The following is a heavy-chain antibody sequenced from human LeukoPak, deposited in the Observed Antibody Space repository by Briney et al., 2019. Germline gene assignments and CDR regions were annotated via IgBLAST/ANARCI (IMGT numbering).Heavy chain of an antibody. Sequence: ASVKVSCKASGYTFTSYGISWVRQAPGRGLEWMGWISGSNGNTNYAQKFQGRVSMTADTSTSTAYMELRSLRSDDTAVYYCARSGRGTYYYFDLWGQGTLVTVSS. CDR3: ARSGRGTYYYFDL. V-gene: IGHV1-18*01. CDR1: GYTFTSYG. D-gene: IGHD1-26*01. J-gene: IGHJ4*02. CDR2: ISGSNGNT.